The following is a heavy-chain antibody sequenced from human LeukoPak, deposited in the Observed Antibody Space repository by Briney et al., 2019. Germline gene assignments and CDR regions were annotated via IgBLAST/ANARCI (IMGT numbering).Heavy chain of an antibody. V-gene: IGHV4-34*01. CDR1: GGSFSGYY. D-gene: IGHD1-1*01. CDR3: ARRKSPWKYYFDY. CDR2: INHSGST. J-gene: IGHJ4*02. Sequence: SETLSLTCAVYGGSFSGYYWSWIRQPPGKGLEWIGEINHSGSTNYNPSLKSRVTISVDTSKNQFSLKLSSVTAADTAVYYCARRKSPWKYYFDYWGQGTLVTVSS.